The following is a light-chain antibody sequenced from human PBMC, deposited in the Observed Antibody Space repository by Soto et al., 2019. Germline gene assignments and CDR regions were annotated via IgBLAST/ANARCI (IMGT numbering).Light chain of an antibody. V-gene: IGLV1-51*01. CDR2: DNN. CDR1: SSNIGNNY. CDR3: GTWDSRLSAYV. Sequence: QSVLTQPPSVSAAPGQKVTISCSGSSSNIGNNYVSWYQQLPGTAPKLLIYDNNKRPSGIPDRFSGSKSGTSATLCITGLQTGDEADYYCGTWDSRLSAYVFGTGTKVTVL. J-gene: IGLJ1*01.